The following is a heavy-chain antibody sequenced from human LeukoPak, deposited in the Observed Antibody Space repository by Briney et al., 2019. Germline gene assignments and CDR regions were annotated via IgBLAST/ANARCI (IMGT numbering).Heavy chain of an antibody. Sequence: WGSLSLACAASGFTFSNAWMTWVRQAPGKGLEWVGRIKSKTDGGTTDYAAPVKGRFTISKDDSENTLYLQMNSLKTEDTAVYYCATDQTYCSTTSCYSYYFDYWG. CDR2: IKSKTDGGTT. CDR1: GFTFSNAW. D-gene: IGHD2-2*02. V-gene: IGHV3-15*01. J-gene: IGHJ4*01. CDR3: ATDQTYCSTTSCYSYYFDY.